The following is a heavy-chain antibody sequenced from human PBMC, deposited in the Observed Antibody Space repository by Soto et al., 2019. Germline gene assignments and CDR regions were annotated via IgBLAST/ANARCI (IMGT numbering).Heavy chain of an antibody. D-gene: IGHD4-4*01. CDR2: LYYRGST. CDR1: VGSISSSGYY. CDR3: ARRPGDAINSTVRHAFDI. V-gene: IGHV4-39*01. J-gene: IGHJ3*02. Sequence: QLQLQESGPGLVKPSETLSLTCTVSVGSISSSGYYWGWIRQPPGKGLEWIGSLYYRGSTYYRPSLRSRVTITADTSKNQFSLRVTPVTAADTAVYYCARRPGDAINSTVRHAFDICGPGTMVTVSA.